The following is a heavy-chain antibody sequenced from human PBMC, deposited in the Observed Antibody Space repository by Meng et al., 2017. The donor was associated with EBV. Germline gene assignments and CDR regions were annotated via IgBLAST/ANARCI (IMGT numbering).Heavy chain of an antibody. Sequence: QTALKESGPALVKPTQTLTLTCTFSGFSLTTRGMGVGWIRQPPGKPLEWLTLVYWDNDDRYSPFLRNKLSITNDTSKNQVFLRLTNMDPVDSGTYYCAHVAYRRGISYFDPWGQGILVTVSS. CDR3: AHVAYRRGISYFDP. CDR1: GFSLTTRGMG. V-gene: IGHV2-5*02. D-gene: IGHD3-10*01. J-gene: IGHJ4*02. CDR2: VYWDNDD.